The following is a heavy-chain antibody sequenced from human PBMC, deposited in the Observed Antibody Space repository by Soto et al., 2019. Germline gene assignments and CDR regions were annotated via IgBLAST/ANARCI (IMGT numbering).Heavy chain of an antibody. Sequence: QIQLVQSGAEVRKPGASVKVSCKTSGYIFPNYGLSWVRQAPGQGLEWLGWISPYSGNTKYIQKLQGRVTLTTDTSTSTAYLELRSLRSDDTAVYYWAGVNQSQKRRGDTWFDPWGQGTLVTVSS. CDR2: ISPYSGNT. V-gene: IGHV1-18*01. CDR3: AGVNQSQKRRGDTWFDP. D-gene: IGHD3-10*01. J-gene: IGHJ5*02. CDR1: GYIFPNYG.